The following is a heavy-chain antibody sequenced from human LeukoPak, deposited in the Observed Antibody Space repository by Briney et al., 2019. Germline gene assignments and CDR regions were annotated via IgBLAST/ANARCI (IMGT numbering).Heavy chain of an antibody. CDR2: ISYDGSNK. V-gene: IGHV3-30*03. Sequence: GRSLRLSCAASGFTFSSYGMHWVRQAPGKGLEWVAVISYDGSNKYYADSVKGRFTISRDNSKNTLYLQMNSLRAEDTAVYYCARAGVTYYYDSSGYYLDYWGQGTLVTVSS. CDR1: GFTFSSYG. J-gene: IGHJ4*02. D-gene: IGHD3-22*01. CDR3: ARAGVTYYYDSSGYYLDY.